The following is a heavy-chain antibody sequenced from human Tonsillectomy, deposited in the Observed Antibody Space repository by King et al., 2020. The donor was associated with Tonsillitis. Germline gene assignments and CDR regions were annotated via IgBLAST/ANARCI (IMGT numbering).Heavy chain of an antibody. CDR3: ARGEWDLLPGDAWHFDL. D-gene: IGHD1-26*01. Sequence: QLQESGPGQVKPSQTLSLTCNVSGGSISSGGYYWSWIRQHPGKGLEWMGYIFYSGSTYYNPSHKSRVTISVDTSKTQFSLKLSSVTAADTAVYYCARGEWDLLPGDAWHFDLWGRGTLVTVSS. CDR1: GGSISSGGYY. V-gene: IGHV4-31*03. CDR2: IFYSGST. J-gene: IGHJ2*01.